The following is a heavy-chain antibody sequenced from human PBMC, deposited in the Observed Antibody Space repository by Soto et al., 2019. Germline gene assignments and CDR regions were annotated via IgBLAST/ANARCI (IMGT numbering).Heavy chain of an antibody. CDR3: ARTDSGSYGDHFDY. CDR2: IYNSGST. V-gene: IGHV4-59*01. CDR1: GGSISSYY. J-gene: IGHJ4*01. Sequence: SETLSLTCTVSGGSISSYYWSWIRQPPGKGLEWIGYIYNSGSTNYNPSLKSRVTISVDTSKNQFYLKLSSVTAADTAVYYCARTDSGSYGDHFDYWGQEPWSPSPQ. D-gene: IGHD1-26*01.